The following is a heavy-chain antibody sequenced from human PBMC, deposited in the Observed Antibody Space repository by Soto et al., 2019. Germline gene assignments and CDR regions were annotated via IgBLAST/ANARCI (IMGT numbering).Heavy chain of an antibody. CDR1: GFTFSSYG. CDR2: ISYDGSNK. V-gene: IGHV3-30*03. J-gene: IGHJ4*02. CDR3: AATPGIAAAGTPLDFDY. D-gene: IGHD6-13*01. Sequence: GGSLRLSCAASGFTFSSYGMHWVRQAPGKGLEWVAVISYDGSNKYYADSVKGRFTISRDNSKNTLYLQMNSLRAEDTAVYYCAATPGIAAAGTPLDFDYWGQGTLVTVSS.